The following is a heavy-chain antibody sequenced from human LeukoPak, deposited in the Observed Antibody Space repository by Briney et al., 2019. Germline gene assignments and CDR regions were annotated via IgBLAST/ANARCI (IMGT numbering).Heavy chain of an antibody. CDR3: ARALMWLGRGGYAAYYYYYMDV. CDR1: GGTFSSYA. J-gene: IGHJ6*03. CDR2: IIPIFGTA. V-gene: IGHV1-69*06. D-gene: IGHD6-19*01. Sequence: ASVKVSCKASGGTFSSYAISWVRQAPGQGLEWMGGIIPIFGTANYAQKFQGRVTITADKSTSTAYMELSSLRSEDTAVYYCARALMWLGRGGYAAYYYYYMDVWGKGTTVTVSS.